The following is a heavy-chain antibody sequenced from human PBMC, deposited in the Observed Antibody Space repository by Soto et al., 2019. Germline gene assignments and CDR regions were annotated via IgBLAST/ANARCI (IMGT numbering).Heavy chain of an antibody. J-gene: IGHJ5*01. CDR3: EREESNGWFNLFAS. D-gene: IGHD6-19*01. Sequence: SEPLSLTCAVSGGYISSCGCCWIWIRQALGKGLEWIGYIYHSGSTYYNPSPKSRVTMSVDTSKNQFSLKLSCMTAADTVLYFSEREESNGWFNLFASWGQGTLVTGSS. CDR1: GGYISSCGCC. CDR2: IYHSGST. V-gene: IGHV4-30-2*05.